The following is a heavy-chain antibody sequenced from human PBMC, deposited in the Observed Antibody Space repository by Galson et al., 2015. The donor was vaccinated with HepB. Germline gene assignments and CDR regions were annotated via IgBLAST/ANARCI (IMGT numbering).Heavy chain of an antibody. CDR1: GFTFSSYA. D-gene: IGHD3-22*01. V-gene: IGHV3-23*01. Sequence: SLRLSCAASGFTFSSYAMSWVRQAPGKGLEWVSAISGSGGSTYYADSVKGRFTISRDNSKNTLYLQMNSLRAEDTAVYYCAKEESGYYYDSSGPGAPIDYWGQGTLVTVSS. J-gene: IGHJ4*02. CDR2: ISGSGGST. CDR3: AKEESGYYYDSSGPGAPIDY.